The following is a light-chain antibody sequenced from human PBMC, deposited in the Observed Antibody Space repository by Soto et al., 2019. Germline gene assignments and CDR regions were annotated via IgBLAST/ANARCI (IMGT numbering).Light chain of an antibody. Sequence: IVLTQSPGTLSLSPGERATLSCGASQSVTNNFLAWYQQKPGQAPRLLIYRASSRATGVPARFSGSGSGTDFTLTISRREPGDFAVYYCQQYGTPLFTFGPGTKVDIK. CDR2: RAS. CDR1: QSVTNNF. J-gene: IGKJ3*01. CDR3: QQYGTPLFT. V-gene: IGKV3-20*01.